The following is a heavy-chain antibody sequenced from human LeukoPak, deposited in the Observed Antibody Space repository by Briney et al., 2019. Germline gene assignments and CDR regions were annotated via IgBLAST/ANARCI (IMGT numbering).Heavy chain of an antibody. D-gene: IGHD6-6*01. V-gene: IGHV3-66*01. Sequence: GGSLRLSCAVSGFTVSSNYMTWVRQAPGKGLEWVSVIYSGGSTYYADSVKGRFTISRDNSKNTLYLQMNSLRAEDTAVYYCAREGLARFDYWGQGTLVTVSS. CDR3: AREGLARFDY. CDR2: IYSGGST. CDR1: GFTVSSNY. J-gene: IGHJ4*02.